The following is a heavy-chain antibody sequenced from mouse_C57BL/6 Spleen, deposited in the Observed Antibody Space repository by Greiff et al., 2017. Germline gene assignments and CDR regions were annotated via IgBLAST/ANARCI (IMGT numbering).Heavy chain of an antibody. CDR3: ASHYGSSYGFAY. CDR1: GYTFTSYW. J-gene: IGHJ3*01. V-gene: IGHV1-69*01. CDR2: IDPSDSYP. Sequence: QVQLQQPGAELVMPGASVKLSCKASGYTFTSYWMHWVKQRPGQGLEWIGEIDPSDSYPNYNQKFKGKSTLTVDKSSSTAYMQLSSLTSEDSAVYYCASHYGSSYGFAYWGQGTLVTVSA. D-gene: IGHD1-1*01.